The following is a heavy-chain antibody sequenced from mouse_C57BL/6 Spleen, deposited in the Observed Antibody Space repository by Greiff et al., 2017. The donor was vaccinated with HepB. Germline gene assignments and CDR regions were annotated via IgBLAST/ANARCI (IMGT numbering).Heavy chain of an antibody. Sequence: VQLKQSGPELVKPGASVKIPCKASGYTFTDYNMDWVKQSHGKSLEWIGDINPNNGGTIYNQKFKGKATLTVDKSSSTAYMELRSLTSEDTAVYYCASRYYDYDLAYWGQGTLVTVSA. D-gene: IGHD2-4*01. CDR2: INPNNGGT. CDR3: ASRYYDYDLAY. J-gene: IGHJ3*01. V-gene: IGHV1-18*01. CDR1: GYTFTDYN.